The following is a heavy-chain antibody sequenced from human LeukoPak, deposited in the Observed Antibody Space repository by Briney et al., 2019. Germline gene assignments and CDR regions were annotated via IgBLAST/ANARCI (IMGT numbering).Heavy chain of an antibody. J-gene: IGHJ4*02. CDR2: IYYTGST. CDR3: AREIRKLYDSSGYPDY. D-gene: IGHD3-22*01. CDR1: AGSITSGDYY. Sequence: SETLSLTCTVSAGSITSGDYYWSWVRQPPGKGLEWIGFIYYTGSTYYNPSLKSRVTMSVDTPKNQFSLKLNSVTAADTAVYFCAREIRKLYDSSGYPDYWGQGTLVTVPS. V-gene: IGHV4-30-4*08.